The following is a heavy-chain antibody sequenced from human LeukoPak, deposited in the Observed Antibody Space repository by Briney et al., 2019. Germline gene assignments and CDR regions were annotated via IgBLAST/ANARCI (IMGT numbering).Heavy chain of an antibody. J-gene: IGHJ6*03. CDR3: AAPNDFWNGYDYYMDV. D-gene: IGHD3-3*01. V-gene: IGHV3-30*02. CDR2: IRGDGTSQ. CDR1: GITFSSYG. Sequence: GGSLRPSCVASGITFSSYGMHWVRQVPGKGLEWVAFIRGDGTSQYYVDSVKGRFFISRDNSKNTLYLQMNSLRAEDTAVYYCAAPNDFWNGYDYYMDVWGKGTTVSVSS.